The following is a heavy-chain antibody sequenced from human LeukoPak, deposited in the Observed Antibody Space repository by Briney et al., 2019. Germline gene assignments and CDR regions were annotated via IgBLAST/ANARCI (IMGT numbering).Heavy chain of an antibody. CDR3: ARADYYGSGSYYTHDYYYYYYMDV. D-gene: IGHD3-10*01. CDR2: IIPIFGTA. V-gene: IGHV1-69*05. J-gene: IGHJ6*03. Sequence: SVRVSCTASGGTFSSYAISWVRQAPGQGGEWMGGIIPIFGTANYAQKFQGRVTITTDESTSTAYMELSSLRSEDTAVYYCARADYYGSGSYYTHDYYYYYYMDVWGKGTTVTVSS. CDR1: GGTFSSYA.